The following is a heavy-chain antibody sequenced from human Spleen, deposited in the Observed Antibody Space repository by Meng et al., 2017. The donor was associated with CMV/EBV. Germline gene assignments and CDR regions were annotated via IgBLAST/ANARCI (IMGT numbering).Heavy chain of an antibody. D-gene: IGHD3-3*01. CDR2: LNWNGGST. V-gene: IGHV3-20*03. CDR3: VRDPGFGVATGGDY. J-gene: IGHJ4*02. Sequence: SGFTFDDYGMSWVRQAPGKGLEWVSGLNWNGGSTNYADSVKGRFTISRDNSKNSLHLQMSSLRAEDTALYYCVRDPGFGVATGGDYWGQGTLVTVSS. CDR1: GFTFDDYG.